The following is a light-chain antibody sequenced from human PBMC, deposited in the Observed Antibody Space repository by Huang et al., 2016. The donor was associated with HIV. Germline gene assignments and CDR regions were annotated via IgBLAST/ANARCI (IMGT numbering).Light chain of an antibody. CDR2: DAS. V-gene: IGKV3-11*01. Sequence: EIVLTQSPATLSLSPGERATLSCRASQSVSSYLAWYQQRPGQAPRLLIYDASNRATGIPARVSGSGSGTDLTLTSSSLEPEDFAVYYCQQRSNWPPLTFGGGTKVEIK. CDR3: QQRSNWPPLT. J-gene: IGKJ4*01. CDR1: QSVSSY.